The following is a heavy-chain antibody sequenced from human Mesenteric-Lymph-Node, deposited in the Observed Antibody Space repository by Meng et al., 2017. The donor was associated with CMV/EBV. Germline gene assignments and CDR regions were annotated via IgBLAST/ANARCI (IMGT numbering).Heavy chain of an antibody. CDR1: GFTFSTYS. D-gene: IGHD2-2*01. CDR3: ARDVRSTNSY. J-gene: IGHJ4*02. V-gene: IGHV3-48*04. Sequence: GESLKISCAASGFTFSTYSMNWVRQAPGKGLEWVSYISSSSGTIYYADSVKGRFTISRDNAKNSLYLQMNSLRAEDTAVYYCARDVRSTNSYWGQGTLVTVSS. CDR2: ISSSSGTI.